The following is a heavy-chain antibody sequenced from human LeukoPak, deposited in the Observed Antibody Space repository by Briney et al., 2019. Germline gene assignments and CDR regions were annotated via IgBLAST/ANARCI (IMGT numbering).Heavy chain of an antibody. CDR1: GFTVSSNY. V-gene: IGHV3-53*01. Sequence: HSGGSLRLSCAASGFTVSSNYMSWVRQAPGKGLEWVSVIYSDGYTYYADSVKGRFTISRDNSKNTLYLQMNGLRAEDTAVYYCAKGVLELLWAFDFWGQGALVTVSS. CDR3: AKGVLELLWAFDF. CDR2: IYSDGYT. J-gene: IGHJ4*02. D-gene: IGHD2-2*01.